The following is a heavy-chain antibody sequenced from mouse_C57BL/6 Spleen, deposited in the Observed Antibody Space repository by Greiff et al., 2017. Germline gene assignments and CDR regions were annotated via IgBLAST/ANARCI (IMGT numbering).Heavy chain of an antibody. J-gene: IGHJ4*01. CDR3: TRDEDYYAMDY. CDR1: GFTFSSYA. V-gene: IGHV5-9-1*02. Sequence: EVKLVESGEGLVKPGGSLKLSCAASGFTFSSYAMSWVRQTPEKRLEWVAYISSGGDYIYYADTVKGRVTISRDNARSTLYLQMSSLNSEDTAMYYCTRDEDYYAMDYWGQGTSVTVSS. CDR2: ISSGGDYI.